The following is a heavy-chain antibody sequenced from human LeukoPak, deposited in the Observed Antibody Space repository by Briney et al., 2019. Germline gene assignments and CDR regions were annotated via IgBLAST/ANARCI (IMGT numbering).Heavy chain of an antibody. CDR1: GFTFTSSA. Sequence: GTSVKVSCKASGFTFTSSAMQWVRQARGQRLEWIGWIVVGSGNTNYAQKFQERVTITRDMSTSTAYMELSSLRSEDTAVYYCAAGGALYYGSGSPLGTDAFDIWGQGTMVTVSS. CDR2: IVVGSGNT. V-gene: IGHV1-58*02. CDR3: AAGGALYYGSGSPLGTDAFDI. D-gene: IGHD3-10*01. J-gene: IGHJ3*02.